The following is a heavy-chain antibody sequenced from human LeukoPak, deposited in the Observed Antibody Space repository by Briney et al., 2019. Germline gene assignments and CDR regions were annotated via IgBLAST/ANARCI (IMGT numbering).Heavy chain of an antibody. D-gene: IGHD2-15*01. CDR1: GFSISDYA. V-gene: IGHV3-21*06. J-gene: IGHJ6*02. CDR3: ARDAGYCSGGSCHPYYYYYGMDV. Sequence: GGSLRLSCVASGFSISDYAMNWARQTPGKGLEWVSSISSLSNWIYYADSVKGRFTVSRDNAKNSLYLEMSSLRAEDTAVYYCARDAGYCSGGSCHPYYYYYGMDVWGQGTTVTVSS. CDR2: ISSLSNWI.